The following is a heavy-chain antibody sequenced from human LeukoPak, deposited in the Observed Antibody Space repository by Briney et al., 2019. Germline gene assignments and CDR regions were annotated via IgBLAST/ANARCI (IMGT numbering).Heavy chain of an antibody. D-gene: IGHD4-23*01. CDR1: GFTFSSYW. CDR2: IKQDGSEK. J-gene: IGHJ4*02. CDR3: ARDGGNPRYYFDY. Sequence: PGGSLRLSCAASGFTFSSYWMSWVRQAPGKRLEWVANIKQDGSEKYYVDSVKGRFTISRDNAKNSLYLQMNSLRAEDTAVYYCARDGGNPRYYFDYWGQGTLVTVSS. V-gene: IGHV3-7*01.